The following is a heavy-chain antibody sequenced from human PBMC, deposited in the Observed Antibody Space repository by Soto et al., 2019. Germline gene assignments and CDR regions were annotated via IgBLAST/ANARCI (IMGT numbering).Heavy chain of an antibody. CDR2: IYYSGST. J-gene: IGHJ4*02. D-gene: IGHD6-13*01. Sequence: QVQLQESGPGLVKPSQTLSLTCTVSGGSISSGGYYWSWICQHPGKGLEWIGYIYYSGSTYYNPSLKSRVTISVDTSKNQFSLKLSSVTAADTAVYYCARAGIAAADHFDYWGQGTLVTVSS. CDR1: GGSISSGGYY. V-gene: IGHV4-31*03. CDR3: ARAGIAAADHFDY.